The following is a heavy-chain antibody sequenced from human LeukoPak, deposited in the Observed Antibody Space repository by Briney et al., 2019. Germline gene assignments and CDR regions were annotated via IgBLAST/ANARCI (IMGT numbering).Heavy chain of an antibody. CDR2: IYYSGST. Sequence: SETLSLSCTVSGGSISSYYWSWIRQPPGKGLEWIGYIYYSGSTNYNPSLKSRVTISVDTSKNQFSLKLSSVTAADTAVYYCARASSRRGSPFDYWGQGTLVTVSS. CDR3: ARASSRRGSPFDY. CDR1: GGSISSYY. D-gene: IGHD2-15*01. V-gene: IGHV4-59*01. J-gene: IGHJ4*02.